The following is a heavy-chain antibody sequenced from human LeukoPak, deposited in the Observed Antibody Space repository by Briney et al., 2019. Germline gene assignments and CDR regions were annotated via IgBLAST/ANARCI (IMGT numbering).Heavy chain of an antibody. Sequence: ASVKVSCKASGYTFTGYYMHWVRQAPGQGLEWMGWINPNSGGTNYAQKFQGRVTMTRDTPISTAYMELSRLRSDDTAVYYCARDWGDFQAFFDYWGQGTLVTVSS. V-gene: IGHV1-2*02. CDR2: INPNSGGT. D-gene: IGHD2-21*02. CDR3: ARDWGDFQAFFDY. J-gene: IGHJ4*02. CDR1: GYTFTGYY.